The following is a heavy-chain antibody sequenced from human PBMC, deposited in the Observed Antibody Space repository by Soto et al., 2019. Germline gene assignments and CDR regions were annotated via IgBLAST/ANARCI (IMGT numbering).Heavy chain of an antibody. D-gene: IGHD5-12*01. CDR2: ISYDGNTK. CDR3: AKETSAYEIDY. Sequence: QVQLVESGGGVVQPGRSLRLSCAASGFIFSGYAMHWVRQAPGKGLEWVAVISYDGNTKYYADSVKGRFTVSRDNSQNTLYVQMNNLSAEHTAMYYCAKETSAYEIDYWGQGTLVNVSS. J-gene: IGHJ4*02. CDR1: GFIFSGYA. V-gene: IGHV3-30-3*01.